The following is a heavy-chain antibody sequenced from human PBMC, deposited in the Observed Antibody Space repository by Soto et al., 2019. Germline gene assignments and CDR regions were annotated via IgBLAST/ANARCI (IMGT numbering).Heavy chain of an antibody. Sequence: QVQLQESGPGLVKPSETLSLTCTVSGGSISSYYWSWIRQPPGKGLEWIGYIYYSGSTNYNPSLKSRVAISVDTSKNQFFLKLSSVTAADTAVYYCARDRGYGGNSGGLYYFDYWGQGTLVTVSS. J-gene: IGHJ4*02. V-gene: IGHV4-59*01. CDR1: GGSISSYY. CDR3: ARDRGYGGNSGGLYYFDY. CDR2: IYYSGST. D-gene: IGHD4-17*01.